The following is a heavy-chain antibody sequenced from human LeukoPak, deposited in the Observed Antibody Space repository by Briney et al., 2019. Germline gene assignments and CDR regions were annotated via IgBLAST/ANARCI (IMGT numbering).Heavy chain of an antibody. CDR2: ISYDGSNK. J-gene: IGHJ4*02. CDR1: GFTFSSYA. V-gene: IGHV3-30-3*01. CDR3: AREHYYDSSGFYRDFDC. D-gene: IGHD3-22*01. Sequence: SGGSLRLSCAASGFTFSSYAMHWVRQAPGKGLEWVAVISYDGSNKYYADSVKGRFTISRDNSKNTLYLQMNSLRAEDTAVYYYAREHYYDSSGFYRDFDCWGQGTLVTVSS.